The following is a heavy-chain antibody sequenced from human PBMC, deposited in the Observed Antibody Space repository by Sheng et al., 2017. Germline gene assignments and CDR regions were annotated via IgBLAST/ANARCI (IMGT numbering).Heavy chain of an antibody. V-gene: IGHV4-34*01. CDR3: ARGLRYSSSSGVHYFDY. Sequence: QVQLQQWGAGLLKPSETLSLTCAVYGGSFSGYYWSWIRQPPGKGLEWIGEINHSGSTNYNPSLKSRVTISVDTSKNQFSLKLSSVTAADTAVYYCARGLRYSSSSGVHYFDYWGQGTLVTVSS. J-gene: IGHJ4*02. CDR1: GGSFSGYY. CDR2: INHSGST. D-gene: IGHD6-6*01.